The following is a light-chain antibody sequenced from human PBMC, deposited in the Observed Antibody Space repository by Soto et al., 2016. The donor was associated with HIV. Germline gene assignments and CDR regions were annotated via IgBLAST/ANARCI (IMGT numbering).Light chain of an antibody. CDR2: MIA. V-gene: IGLV3-21*03. CDR3: QVWDSGSDPVV. Sequence: SYVLTQPPSVSVAPGKTARITCGGTNVGSKVCTGTSRSQARPLCWSSMMIATGPQGSLSDSLAPNSGNTATLTISRVDIGDEADYYCQVWDSGSDPVVFGGGTKLTV. CDR1: NVGSKV. J-gene: IGLJ2*01.